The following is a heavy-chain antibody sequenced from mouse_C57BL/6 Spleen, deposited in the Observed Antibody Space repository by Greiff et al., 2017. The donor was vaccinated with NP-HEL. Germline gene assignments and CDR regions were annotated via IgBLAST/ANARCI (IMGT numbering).Heavy chain of an antibody. J-gene: IGHJ4*01. V-gene: IGHV1-47*01. Sequence: VQLQQSGAELVKPGASVKMSCKASGYTFTTYPIEWMKQNHGKSLEWIGNFHPYNDDTKYNEKFKGKATLTVEKSSSTVYLELSRLTSDDSAVYYCARLGMDDYDGDYYAMDYWGQGTSVTVSS. CDR1: GYTFTTYP. CDR2: FHPYNDDT. CDR3: ARLGMDDYDGDYYAMDY. D-gene: IGHD2-4*01.